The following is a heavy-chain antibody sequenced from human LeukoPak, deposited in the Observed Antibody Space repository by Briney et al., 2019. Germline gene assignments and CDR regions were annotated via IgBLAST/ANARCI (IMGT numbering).Heavy chain of an antibody. Sequence: ASVKVSCKASGYTFTGYYMHWVRQAPGQGLEWMGWINPNSGGTNYAQKLQGRVTMTKDTSTSTAYMELRSLRSDDTAVYYCARDREGITMIVVVLDYWGQGTLVTVSS. V-gene: IGHV1-2*02. CDR3: ARDREGITMIVVVLDY. CDR1: GYTFTGYY. CDR2: INPNSGGT. J-gene: IGHJ4*02. D-gene: IGHD3-22*01.